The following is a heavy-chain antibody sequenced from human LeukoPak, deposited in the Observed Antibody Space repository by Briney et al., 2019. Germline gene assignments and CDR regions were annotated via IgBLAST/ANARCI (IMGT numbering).Heavy chain of an antibody. CDR3: ARINYPGGSGSYGGTNWFDP. V-gene: IGHV1-8*01. CDR2: MKSNSGDT. D-gene: IGHD3-10*01. CDR1: GYTFTGYD. Sequence: GASVKVSCKTSGYTFTGYDINWVRQAPGQGLEWMGWMKSNSGDTHFAQKFQGRVTMTRDTSISTAFMELSSLRSEDTAVYYCARINYPGGSGSYGGTNWFDPWGQGTLVTVSS. J-gene: IGHJ5*02.